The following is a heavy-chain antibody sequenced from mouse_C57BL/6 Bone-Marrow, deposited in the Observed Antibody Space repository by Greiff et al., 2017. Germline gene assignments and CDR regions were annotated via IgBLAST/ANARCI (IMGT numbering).Heavy chain of an antibody. Sequence: VQLQQSGAELVRPGASVKLSCTASGFNIKDDYMHWVKQRPEQGLEWIGWIDPENGDTEYASKFQGKATIPADTSSNTAYLPLSSLTSEDTAVYYCTGYGNYYYWGQGTTLTVSS. V-gene: IGHV14-4*01. CDR1: GFNIKDDY. CDR3: TGYGNYYY. J-gene: IGHJ2*01. D-gene: IGHD2-10*02. CDR2: IDPENGDT.